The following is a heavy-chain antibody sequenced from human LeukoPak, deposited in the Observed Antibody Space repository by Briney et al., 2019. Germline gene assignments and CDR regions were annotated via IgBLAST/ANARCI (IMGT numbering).Heavy chain of an antibody. CDR3: ARDQSGYSYGYHYYYYMEV. CDR1: GFTFSSYW. CDR2: INSDGSSA. D-gene: IGHD5-18*01. V-gene: IGHV3-74*01. Sequence: GGSLTLSCAASGFTFSSYWMHWVRHAPGKGLVRVSRINSDGSSASYADSVKGRFTISRDNAKNTLYLQMNSLRAEDTAVYYCARDQSGYSYGYHYYYYMEVWGKGTTVTVSS. J-gene: IGHJ6*03.